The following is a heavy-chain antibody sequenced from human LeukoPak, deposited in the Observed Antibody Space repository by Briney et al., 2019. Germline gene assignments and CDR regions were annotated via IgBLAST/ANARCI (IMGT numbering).Heavy chain of an antibody. CDR1: GFTFSTYG. J-gene: IGHJ4*01. D-gene: IGHD3-10*01. V-gene: IGHV3-30*18. CDR3: AKYFYGSGTYMSYLDY. Sequence: PGGSLRLSCAASGFTFSTYGMHWVRQAPGKGLEWVAILSYDANDKYYADSVTGRFSISRDNSKNTLYLQMNSLRAEDTAVYYCAKYFYGSGTYMSYLDYWGQGTLVTVSS. CDR2: LSYDANDK.